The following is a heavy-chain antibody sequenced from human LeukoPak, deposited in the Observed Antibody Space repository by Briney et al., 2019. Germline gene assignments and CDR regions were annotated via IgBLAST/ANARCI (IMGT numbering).Heavy chain of an antibody. CDR2: ITGSGGST. CDR1: EFTFSSYA. Sequence: GGSLRLSCAASEFTFSSYAMSWVRQAPGKGLEWVSGITGSGGSTYYADSVKGRFTVSRDSSKNTLYLQMNSLRAEDTAVYYCARELDTFGGVTVWGQGTLVTVSS. CDR3: ARELDTFGGVTV. D-gene: IGHD3-16*02. J-gene: IGHJ4*02. V-gene: IGHV3-23*01.